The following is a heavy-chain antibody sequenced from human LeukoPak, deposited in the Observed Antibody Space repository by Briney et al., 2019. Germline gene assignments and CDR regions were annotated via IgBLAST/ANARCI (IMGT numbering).Heavy chain of an antibody. V-gene: IGHV1-69*06. CDR1: GGTFSSYA. Sequence: VASVKVSCKASGGTFSSYAISWVRQAPGQGLEWMGRIIPIFGTANYAQKFQGGVTITADKSTSTAYMELSSLRSEDTAVYYCARRRDGYNYEFDYWGQGTLVTVSS. J-gene: IGHJ4*02. CDR3: ARRRDGYNYEFDY. CDR2: IIPIFGTA. D-gene: IGHD5-24*01.